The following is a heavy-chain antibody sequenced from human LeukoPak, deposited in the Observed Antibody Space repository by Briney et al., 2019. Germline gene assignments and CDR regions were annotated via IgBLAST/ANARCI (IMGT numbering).Heavy chain of an antibody. Sequence: SETLSLTCTVSGGSISSSSYYWGWIRQPPGKWLEWIGSIYYSGSTYYNPSLKSRVTISVDTSKTQFSLKLSSVTAADTAVYYCARSSGWHLLLLDYWGQGTLVTVSS. CDR1: GGSISSSSYY. J-gene: IGHJ4*02. CDR3: ARSSGWHLLLLDY. D-gene: IGHD6-25*01. V-gene: IGHV4-39*01. CDR2: IYYSGST.